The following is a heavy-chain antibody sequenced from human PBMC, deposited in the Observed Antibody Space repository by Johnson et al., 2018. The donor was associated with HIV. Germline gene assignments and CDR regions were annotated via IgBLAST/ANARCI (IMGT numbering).Heavy chain of an antibody. J-gene: IGHJ3*02. Sequence: QVQLVESGGGVVQPGGSLRLSCAASGFTFSSYGMHWVRQAPGKGLEWVAFIRYDGDNTHYGDSVKGRFTISRDNAENSLYLQMNSLRAEDTAFYYCARGNLYYSTDAFDIWGQGTMVTVSS. D-gene: IGHD3-10*01. CDR3: ARGNLYYSTDAFDI. CDR2: IRYDGDNT. CDR1: GFTFSSYG. V-gene: IGHV3-30*02.